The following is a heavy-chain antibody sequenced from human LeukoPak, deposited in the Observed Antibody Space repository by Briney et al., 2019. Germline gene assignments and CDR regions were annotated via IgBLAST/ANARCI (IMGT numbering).Heavy chain of an antibody. CDR2: IYYSGST. D-gene: IGHD6-19*01. V-gene: IGHV4-30-4*01. CDR1: GGSISSGDYY. J-gene: IGHJ2*01. Sequence: SQTLSLTCTVSGGSISSGDYYWIWIPQPPGKGLEWIGYIYYSGSTYYNPSLKSRVTISVDTSKNQFSLKLSSVTAADTAVYYCAREYLAVAGNWYFDLWGRGTLVTVSS. CDR3: AREYLAVAGNWYFDL.